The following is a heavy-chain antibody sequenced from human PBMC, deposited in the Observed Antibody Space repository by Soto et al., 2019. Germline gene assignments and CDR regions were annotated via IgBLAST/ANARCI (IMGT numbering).Heavy chain of an antibody. D-gene: IGHD5-18*01. CDR1: GDSISTNNVA. J-gene: IGHJ4*02. CDR2: TGYTSKWYN. Sequence: QVQLQQSGPGLVKPSQTLSLTCAISGDSISTNNVAWNWIRQSPSGGLEWLGRTGYTSKWYNDYAVSVRSRITINPDTSKNQFSLQLNSVTLAATAVYYCARGKYSAFDYWGQGTLVTVSS. CDR3: ARGKYSAFDY. V-gene: IGHV6-1*01.